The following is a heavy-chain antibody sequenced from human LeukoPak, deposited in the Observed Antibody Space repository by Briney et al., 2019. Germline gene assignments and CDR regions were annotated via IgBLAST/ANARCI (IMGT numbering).Heavy chain of an antibody. Sequence: SETLSLTCTVSGGSISRSSYYWGWIRQPPGKGLEWIGSIYYSGSTYYNPSLKSRVTISVDTSKNQFSLKLSSVTAADTAVYYCARARSVGYYDSSGYYFDYWGQGTLVTVSS. CDR2: IYYSGST. CDR3: ARARSVGYYDSSGYYFDY. CDR1: GGSISRSSYY. V-gene: IGHV4-39*07. J-gene: IGHJ4*02. D-gene: IGHD3-22*01.